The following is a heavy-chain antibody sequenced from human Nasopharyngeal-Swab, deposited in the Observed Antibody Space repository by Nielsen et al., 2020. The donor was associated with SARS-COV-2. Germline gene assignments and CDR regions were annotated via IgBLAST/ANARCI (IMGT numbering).Heavy chain of an antibody. J-gene: IGHJ4*02. CDR3: ARDLITFGGVIAQGY. V-gene: IGHV3-33*08. Sequence: GGSLRLSCAASGFTFSSYGMHWVRQAPGKGLEWVAVIWYDGSNKYYADSVKGRFTISRDNSKNTLYLQTNSLRAEDTAVYYCARDLITFGGVIAQGYWGQGTLVTVSS. D-gene: IGHD3-16*02. CDR1: GFTFSSYG. CDR2: IWYDGSNK.